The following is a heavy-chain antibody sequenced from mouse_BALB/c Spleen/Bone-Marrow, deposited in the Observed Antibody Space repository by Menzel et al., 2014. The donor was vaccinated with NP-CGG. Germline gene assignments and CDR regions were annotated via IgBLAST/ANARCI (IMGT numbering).Heavy chain of an antibody. CDR1: GYTFTSYW. CDR3: ARGDNSDY. Sequence: DLVKPGASVKLSCKASGYTFTSYWINWIKQRPGQGLEWIGRIAPGSVSTYYNEMFKGKATLTVDTSSSTAYIQHSSLSSEDSAVYFCARGDNSDYWGQGTTLTVSS. V-gene: IGHV1S41*01. J-gene: IGHJ2*01. CDR2: IAPGSVST.